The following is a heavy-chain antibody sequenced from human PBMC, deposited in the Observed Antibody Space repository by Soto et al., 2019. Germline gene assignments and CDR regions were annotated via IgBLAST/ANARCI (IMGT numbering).Heavy chain of an antibody. CDR3: ARESFSNTSSFFDC. J-gene: IGHJ4*02. Sequence: ASVKVSCKASGYTFTAYHMHWVRQAPGQGLEWMGIIHPSLGRANYALKFQARVALTWDTSTSTVYMELTSLRSEDTAVYYGARESFSNTSSFFDCCDKGSLITVSS. V-gene: IGHV1-46*01. CDR1: GYTFTAYH. D-gene: IGHD4-4*01. CDR2: IHPSLGRA.